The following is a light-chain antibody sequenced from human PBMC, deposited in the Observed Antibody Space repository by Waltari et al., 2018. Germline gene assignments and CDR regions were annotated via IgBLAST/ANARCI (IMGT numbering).Light chain of an antibody. V-gene: IGKV3-15*01. Sequence: EIVMTQSPATVSVSPGDRATLSCRARQNINNNVAWYQQKPGQAHRLLINGVSTRATGIPARFGGSGSGTEFTLTLSSLQSDDVAVYYCQQYDKGLWTFGQGTKVEIK. CDR2: GVS. CDR1: QNINNN. J-gene: IGKJ1*01. CDR3: QQYDKGLWT.